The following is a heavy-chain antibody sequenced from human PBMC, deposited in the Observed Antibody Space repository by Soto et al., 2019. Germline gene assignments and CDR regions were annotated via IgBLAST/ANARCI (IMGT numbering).Heavy chain of an antibody. V-gene: IGHV1-18*01. J-gene: IGHJ4*02. Sequence: HVQLVQSGGELKKPGASVKVSCNTSGYTFNTYFITWVRQAPGQGLEWMGWISPHNGNTNYAEKFQGRVTMTADTITKTAYMELTNLRIDDTAVYYWARDTGNSLDYWGQGTPVTVSS. CDR3: ARDTGNSLDY. CDR1: GYTFNTYF. CDR2: ISPHNGNT.